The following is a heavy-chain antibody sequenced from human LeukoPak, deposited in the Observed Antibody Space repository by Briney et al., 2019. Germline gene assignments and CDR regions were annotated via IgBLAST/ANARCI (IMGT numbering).Heavy chain of an antibody. J-gene: IGHJ4*02. CDR3: ARAGYSSSWYVDY. Sequence: GGSLRLSCAASGFTFSSYGMHWVRQAPGKGLEWVAVIWYDGSNKYYADSVKGRFTISRDNSKNTLYLQMNSLRAEDTAVYYCARAGYSSSWYVDYWGQGTLVTVSS. CDR1: GFTFSSYG. CDR2: IWYDGSNK. D-gene: IGHD6-13*01. V-gene: IGHV3-33*08.